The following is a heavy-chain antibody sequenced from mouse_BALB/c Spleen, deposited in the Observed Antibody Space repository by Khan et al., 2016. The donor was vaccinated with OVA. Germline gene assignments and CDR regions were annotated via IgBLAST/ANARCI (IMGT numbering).Heavy chain of an antibody. CDR1: GCSLNNYS. CDR2: IWSAGST. D-gene: IGHD2-4*01. Sequence: VQLVESGPGLVQPSQSLSITCTVSGCSLNNYSVHWVRQSPGKGLEWLGVIWSAGSTDYNAAFISRLTISKDNSRSQVFFKMNSLQPNDTAIYYCARRGYDYGRGALFAYWGQGTPVTVSA. V-gene: IGHV2-2*02. J-gene: IGHJ3*01. CDR3: ARRGYDYGRGALFAY.